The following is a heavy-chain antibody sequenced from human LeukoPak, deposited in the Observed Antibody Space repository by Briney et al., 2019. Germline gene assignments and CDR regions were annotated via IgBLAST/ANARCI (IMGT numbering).Heavy chain of an antibody. Sequence: GGSLRLSCAASGFIFSSYAMSWVRQAPGKGLEWVSAISGIGDTTYYADSVKGRFTISRDNSKNTVYLQMNSLRAEDTAMYYCARGRYSGTTYYFDYWGQGTLVTVSS. CDR3: ARGRYSGTTYYFDY. J-gene: IGHJ4*02. V-gene: IGHV3-23*01. CDR1: GFIFSSYA. CDR2: ISGIGDTT. D-gene: IGHD5-12*01.